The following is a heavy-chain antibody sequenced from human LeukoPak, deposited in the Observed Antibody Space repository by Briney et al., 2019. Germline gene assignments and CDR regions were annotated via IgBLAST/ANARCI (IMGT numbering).Heavy chain of an antibody. D-gene: IGHD3-22*01. CDR3: ARDQGYDSSGYFSNPFDY. Sequence: PSETLSLTCAVYGGSFSGYYWSWIRQPPGKGLEWIGEINHSGSTNYNPSLKSRVTISVDTSKNQFSLKLSSVTAADTAVYYCARDQGYDSSGYFSNPFDYWGQGTLVTVSS. CDR2: INHSGST. J-gene: IGHJ4*02. CDR1: GGSFSGYY. V-gene: IGHV4-34*01.